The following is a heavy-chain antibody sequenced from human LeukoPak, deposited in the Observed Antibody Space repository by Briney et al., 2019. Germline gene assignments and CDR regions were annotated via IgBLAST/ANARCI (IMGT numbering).Heavy chain of an antibody. V-gene: IGHV4-30-2*01. CDR3: ARGDAFDI. J-gene: IGHJ3*02. CDR1: GGSISRGGYS. CDR2: IYHSGST. Sequence: SQTLSLTCAVSGGSISRGGYSWRWLRQPPGKGLEWIGYIYHSGSTYYNPSLKSRVTISVDRSKNQFSLKLSSVTAADTAVYYCARGDAFDIWGQGTMVTVSS.